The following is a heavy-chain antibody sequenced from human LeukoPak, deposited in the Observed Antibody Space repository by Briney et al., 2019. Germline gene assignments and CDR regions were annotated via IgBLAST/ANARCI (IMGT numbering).Heavy chain of an antibody. CDR1: GGPISSGGYS. Sequence: SQTLSLTCAVSGGPISSGGYSWSWMRQPPGKGLEWIGYIYHSGSTYYNPSLKSRVTISEDTSKRQFSLKLSSVTAADTAVYYCTRDGRDHDAYDIWGQGTMVTVSS. V-gene: IGHV4-30-2*01. CDR3: TRDGRDHDAYDI. J-gene: IGHJ3*02. CDR2: IYHSGST.